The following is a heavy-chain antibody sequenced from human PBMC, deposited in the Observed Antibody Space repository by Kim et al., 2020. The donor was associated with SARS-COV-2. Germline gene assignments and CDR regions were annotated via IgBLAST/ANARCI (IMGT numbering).Heavy chain of an antibody. D-gene: IGHD3-22*01. V-gene: IGHV3-9*01. CDR1: GFTFDDYA. CDR3: AKAYYYDSSGYYYDY. J-gene: IGHJ4*01. CDR2: ISWNSGSI. Sequence: GGSLRLSCAASGFTFDDYAMHWVRQAPGKGLEWVSGISWNSGSIGYADSVKGRFTISRDNAKNSLYLQMNSLRAEDTALYYCAKAYYYDSSGYYYDYWG.